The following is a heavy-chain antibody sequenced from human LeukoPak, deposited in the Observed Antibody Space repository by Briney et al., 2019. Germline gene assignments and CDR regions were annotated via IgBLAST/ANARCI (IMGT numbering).Heavy chain of an antibody. Sequence: TSETLSLTCTVSGGSISSSSYYWGWIRQPPGKGLEWIGSIYYSGSTYYNPSLKSRVAISVDTSKNQFSLKLSSVTAADTAVYYCARDTYYGSGNYWGQGTLVTVSS. CDR1: GGSISSSSYY. V-gene: IGHV4-39*07. CDR3: ARDTYYGSGNY. D-gene: IGHD3-10*01. J-gene: IGHJ4*02. CDR2: IYYSGST.